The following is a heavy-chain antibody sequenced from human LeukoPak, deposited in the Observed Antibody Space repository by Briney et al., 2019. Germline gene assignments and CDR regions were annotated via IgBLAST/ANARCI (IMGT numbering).Heavy chain of an antibody. D-gene: IGHD3-22*01. CDR2: INPNSGGT. Sequence: ASVKVSCKASGHTFTGYYMHWVRQAPGQGLEWMGWINPNSGGTNYAQKFQGRVTMTRDTSISTAYMELSSLRSEDTAVYYCATTYYYDSSGYYRLDYWGQGTLVTVSS. CDR1: GHTFTGYY. J-gene: IGHJ4*02. V-gene: IGHV1-2*02. CDR3: ATTYYYDSSGYYRLDY.